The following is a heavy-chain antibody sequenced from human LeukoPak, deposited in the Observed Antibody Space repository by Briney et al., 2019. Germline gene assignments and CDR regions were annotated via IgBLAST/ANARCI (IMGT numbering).Heavy chain of an antibody. CDR1: GFSLSTSGMG. V-gene: IGHV2-5*02. D-gene: IGHD2-21*01. J-gene: IGHJ4*02. CDR3: ARRGESTVARGYFDF. Sequence: SGPTLVKPTETLTLTCSFSGFSLSTSGMGVGWIRQPPGKALEWLAIIYWDDDKRYSPSLRSRVTLTKDTSNHVVLTLTNVDPVDTATYYCARRGESTVARGYFDFWGQGTLVTVSS. CDR2: IYWDDDK.